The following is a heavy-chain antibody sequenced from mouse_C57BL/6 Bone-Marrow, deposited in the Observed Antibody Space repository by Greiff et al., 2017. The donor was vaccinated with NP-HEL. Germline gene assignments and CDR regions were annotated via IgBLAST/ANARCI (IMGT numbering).Heavy chain of an antibody. CDR3: ARKGGYYGNYEGYAMDY. Sequence: QVQLKQSGPGLVQPSQRLSITCTVSGFSLTSYGVHWVRQSPGKGLEWLGVIWSGGSTDYNAAFISRLSISKDNSKSQVFFKMNSLQADDTAIYYCARKGGYYGNYEGYAMDYWGQGTSVTVSS. V-gene: IGHV2-2*01. D-gene: IGHD2-1*01. CDR2: IWSGGST. CDR1: GFSLTSYG. J-gene: IGHJ4*01.